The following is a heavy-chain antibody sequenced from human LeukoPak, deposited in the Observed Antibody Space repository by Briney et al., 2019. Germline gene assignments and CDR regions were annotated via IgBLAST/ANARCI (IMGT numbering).Heavy chain of an antibody. Sequence: ASVKVSCKASVYTFTSYGISWVRQAPGQGLEWMGWISAYNGNTNYAQKLQGRVTMTTDTSTSTAYIELRSLRSDDTAVYYCARDSGAVVADFDYWGQGTLVTVSS. CDR1: VYTFTSYG. CDR2: ISAYNGNT. D-gene: IGHD2-15*01. V-gene: IGHV1-18*01. CDR3: ARDSGAVVADFDY. J-gene: IGHJ4*02.